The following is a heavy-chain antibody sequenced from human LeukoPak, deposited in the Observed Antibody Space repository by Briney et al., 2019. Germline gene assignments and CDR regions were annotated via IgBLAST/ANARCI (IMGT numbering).Heavy chain of an antibody. CDR1: GFTFSSYG. CDR3: AKAPDYGDYYSDY. CDR2: FGGGGGPT. D-gene: IGHD4-17*01. J-gene: IGHJ4*02. Sequence: GGSLRLSCVASGFTFSSYGMSWVRQAPGKGLEWVSGFGGGGGPTYYADSVKGRFTISRDNSKNTLYLQMNSLRAEDTAVYYCAKAPDYGDYYSDYWGQGTLVTVSS. V-gene: IGHV3-23*01.